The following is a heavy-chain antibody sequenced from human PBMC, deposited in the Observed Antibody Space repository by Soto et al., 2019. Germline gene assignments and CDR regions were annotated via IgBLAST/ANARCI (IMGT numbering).Heavy chain of an antibody. D-gene: IGHD3-10*01. CDR2: TIPAIDLI. J-gene: IGHJ4*02. CDR1: AGTFDTYS. Sequence: QVQLVQSGAEVKKPGASVKVSCKASAGTFDTYSIMWVRQAPGQGLEWMGRTIPAIDLINYAQKFQVRFTITVDKSTTTVYMELRSLRYEDTAIYYCATTGSFDYWGQGTLITVSS. V-gene: IGHV1-69*02. CDR3: ATTGSFDY.